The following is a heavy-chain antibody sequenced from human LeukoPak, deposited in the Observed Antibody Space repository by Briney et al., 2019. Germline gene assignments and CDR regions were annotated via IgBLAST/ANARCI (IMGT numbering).Heavy chain of an antibody. D-gene: IGHD1-26*01. CDR3: AREVGATHPNWFDP. V-gene: IGHV3-48*02. CDR1: GFTFSSYS. Sequence: GRSLRLSCAASGFTFSSYSMNWVRQAPGKGLEWVSYISSSSSTIYYADSVKGRFTISRDNAKNSLYLQMNSLRDEDTAVYYCAREVGATHPNWFDPWGQGTLVTVSS. J-gene: IGHJ5*02. CDR2: ISSSSSTI.